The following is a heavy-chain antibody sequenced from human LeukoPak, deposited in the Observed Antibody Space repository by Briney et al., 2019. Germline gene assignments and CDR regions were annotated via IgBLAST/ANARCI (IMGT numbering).Heavy chain of an antibody. CDR2: VYYSGST. CDR1: GGSINTHY. Sequence: PSETLSLTCSVSGGSINTHYWSWSRQSPGKGLEWIGYVYYSGSTNYNPSPKSRVTISLDTSKIQFSLRLSSVTAADTAMYYRARIRSEYYYYNMDVWGQGTTVIVSS. V-gene: IGHV4-59*11. D-gene: IGHD3-3*01. J-gene: IGHJ6*02. CDR3: ARIRSEYYYYNMDV.